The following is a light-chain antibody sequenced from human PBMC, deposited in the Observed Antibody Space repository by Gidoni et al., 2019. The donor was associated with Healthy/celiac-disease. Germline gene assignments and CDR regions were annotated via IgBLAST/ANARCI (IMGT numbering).Light chain of an antibody. V-gene: IGLV1-40*01. CDR3: QSYDSSLSGFYV. Sequence: QSVLTQPPSVSGAPGQRVTISCTGSSPNIGSGYDVPWYQQLPGTAPKLLIYCNSNRPSGVPDRFSGSKSGTSASLAITGLQAEDEADYYCQSYDSSLSGFYVFGTGTKVTVL. CDR1: SPNIGSGYD. CDR2: CNS. J-gene: IGLJ1*01.